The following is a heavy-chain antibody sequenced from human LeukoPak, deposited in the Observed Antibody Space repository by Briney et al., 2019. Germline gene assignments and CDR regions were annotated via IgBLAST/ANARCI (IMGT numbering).Heavy chain of an antibody. CDR3: ARDRFLAVRAFDI. D-gene: IGHD6-19*01. V-gene: IGHV3-7*01. J-gene: IGHJ3*02. CDR1: GFTFSSYW. Sequence: PGGSLRLSCAASGFTFSSYWMSWVRQAPGKGPEWVANIKQDGSEKYYVDSVKGRFTISRDNAKNSLYLQMNSLRAEDTAVYYCARDRFLAVRAFDIWGQGTMVTVSS. CDR2: IKQDGSEK.